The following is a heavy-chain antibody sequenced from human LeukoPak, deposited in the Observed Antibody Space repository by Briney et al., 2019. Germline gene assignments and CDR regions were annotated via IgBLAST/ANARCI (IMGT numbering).Heavy chain of an antibody. CDR3: AKDQLLWFGELTSGSTFDY. Sequence: GGSLRLSCAPSGFTFSSYAMRWVRHPPGKGLEWVAAISGSGGSPYYADSVKGRLTIPRDNSKNTLYLQMNSLRAEDTAVYYCAKDQLLWFGELTSGSTFDYWGQGTLVTVSS. CDR1: GFTFSSYA. V-gene: IGHV3-23*01. J-gene: IGHJ4*02. D-gene: IGHD3-10*01. CDR2: ISGSGGSP.